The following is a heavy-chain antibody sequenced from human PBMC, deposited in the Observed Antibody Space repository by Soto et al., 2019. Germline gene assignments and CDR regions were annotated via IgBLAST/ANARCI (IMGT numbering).Heavy chain of an antibody. J-gene: IGHJ4*02. CDR3: AREAMASSVFGY. CDR2: INPNSGGT. CDR1: GYTFTGYF. V-gene: IGHV1-2*02. Sequence: QVQLVQSGAEVKNPGASAKVSCKASGYTFTGYFIHWVRQAPGQGLEWMGWINPNSGGTKYAQKVQGRVTMTRDTSISTAYMELSRLRSDDTAVYYCAREAMASSVFGYWGQGTLVTVSS. D-gene: IGHD5-18*01.